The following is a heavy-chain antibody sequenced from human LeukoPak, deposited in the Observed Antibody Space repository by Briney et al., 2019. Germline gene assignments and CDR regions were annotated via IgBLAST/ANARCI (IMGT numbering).Heavy chain of an antibody. V-gene: IGHV4-38-2*01. CDR2: FSHSASI. D-gene: IGHD6-13*01. Sequence: SETLSLTCVVSDYSISSGYYWGWIRQPPGKGLEWIGSFSHSASIYYNPSLKSRVSISVDTSKDQFSLRLSSVTAADTAVYYCAIWSGVAAASRDYYYHNYMDVWGKGTTVTVSS. CDR1: DYSISSGYY. CDR3: AIWSGVAAASRDYYYHNYMDV. J-gene: IGHJ6*03.